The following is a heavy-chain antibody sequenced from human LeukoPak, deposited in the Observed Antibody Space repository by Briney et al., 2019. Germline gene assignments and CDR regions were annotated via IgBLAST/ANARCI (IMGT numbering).Heavy chain of an antibody. Sequence: GGSLRLSCAASGFTFSSYGMHWVRQAPGKGLEWVAVIWYDGSNKCYADSVKGRFTISRDNSKNTLYLQMNSLRAEDTAVYYCARNYYDSSGYPYYYYGMDVWGQGTTVTVSS. J-gene: IGHJ6*02. D-gene: IGHD3-22*01. CDR3: ARNYYDSSGYPYYYYGMDV. CDR1: GFTFSSYG. V-gene: IGHV3-33*01. CDR2: IWYDGSNK.